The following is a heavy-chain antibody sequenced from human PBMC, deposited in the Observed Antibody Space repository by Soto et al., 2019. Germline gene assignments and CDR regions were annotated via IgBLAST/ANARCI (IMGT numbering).Heavy chain of an antibody. CDR1: GGSISSGGYY. Sequence: SETLSLTCTVSGGSISSGGYYWSWIRQHPGKGLEWIGYIYYSGSTYYNPSLKSRVTISVDTSKNQFSLKLSSVTAADTAVYYCATVHSGSYIFDYWGQGTLVTVS. CDR3: ATVHSGSYIFDY. V-gene: IGHV4-31*03. J-gene: IGHJ4*02. D-gene: IGHD1-26*01. CDR2: IYYSGST.